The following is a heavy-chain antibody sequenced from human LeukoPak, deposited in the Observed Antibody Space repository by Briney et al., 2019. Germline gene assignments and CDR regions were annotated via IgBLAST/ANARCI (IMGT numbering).Heavy chain of an antibody. CDR1: GFSVSNNY. Sequence: GGSLRLSCAASGFSVSNNYVSWVRQAPGKGLEWISAVYSGGETYYIESVKGRFTISRDNSKNTIHLQMNGLTPEDTAMYYCARDSTGASVWGKGTTVTDPS. CDR3: ARDSTGASV. J-gene: IGHJ6*04. CDR2: VYSGGET. D-gene: IGHD1-14*01. V-gene: IGHV3-53*01.